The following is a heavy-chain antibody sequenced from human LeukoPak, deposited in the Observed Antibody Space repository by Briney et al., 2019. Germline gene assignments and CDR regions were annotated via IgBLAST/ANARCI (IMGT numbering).Heavy chain of an antibody. CDR3: ARGSSSTSPGNWFDP. V-gene: IGHV1-2*06. Sequence: ASVKVSCKASGYTFTGYYMHWVRQAPGQGLEWMGRINPNSGGTNYAQKFQGRVTMTRDTSISTAYMELSGLISDDTAVYYCARGSSSTSPGNWFDPWGQGTLVTVSS. CDR1: GYTFTGYY. J-gene: IGHJ5*02. CDR2: INPNSGGT. D-gene: IGHD2-2*01.